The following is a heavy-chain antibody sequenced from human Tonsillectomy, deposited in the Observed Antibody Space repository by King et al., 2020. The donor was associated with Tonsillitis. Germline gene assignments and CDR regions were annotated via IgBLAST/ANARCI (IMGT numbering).Heavy chain of an antibody. CDR2: ISWNSVSV. J-gene: IGHJ4*02. CDR1: GFTFEDYA. Sequence: VQLVESGGGSVQPGRSLRLSCAASGFTFEDYAMHWVRHAPGKGLEWVAGISWNSVSVVYADSVKGRFNISRDNAKNSLYLQMNSLRAEDTALYYCTKNHQWLLWGYFDYWGQGNLVTVSS. V-gene: IGHV3-9*01. CDR3: TKNHQWLLWGYFDY. D-gene: IGHD2-2*01.